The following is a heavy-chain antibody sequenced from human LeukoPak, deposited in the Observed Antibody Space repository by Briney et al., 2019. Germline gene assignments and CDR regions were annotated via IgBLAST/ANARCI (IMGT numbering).Heavy chain of an antibody. V-gene: IGHV3-23*01. D-gene: IGHD6-19*01. CDR2: ISGSGGST. J-gene: IGHJ6*03. Sequence: QPGGSLRLSCAASGFTFSSYAMSWVRQAPGKGLEWVSAISGSGGSTYYADSVKGRFTISRDNSKNTLYLQMNSLRAEDTAVYYCAKDLLRQWLAGYYYYMDVWGKGTTVTASS. CDR1: GFTFSSYA. CDR3: AKDLLRQWLAGYYYYMDV.